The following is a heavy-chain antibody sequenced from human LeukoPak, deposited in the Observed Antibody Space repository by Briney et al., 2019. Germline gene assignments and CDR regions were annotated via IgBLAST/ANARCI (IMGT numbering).Heavy chain of an antibody. CDR1: GGSISSYY. CDR3: ARYNYYDSSGDFTGPFFDH. J-gene: IGHJ4*02. CDR2: IYYSGST. D-gene: IGHD3-22*01. Sequence: PSETLSLTCTVSGGSISSYYWSWIRQPPGKGLEWIGYIYYSGSTNYNPSLKSRVTISVDTSKYKFSLKLRSVPAADAAVYYCARYNYYDSSGDFTGPFFDHWGQGTLVTVSS. V-gene: IGHV4-59*01.